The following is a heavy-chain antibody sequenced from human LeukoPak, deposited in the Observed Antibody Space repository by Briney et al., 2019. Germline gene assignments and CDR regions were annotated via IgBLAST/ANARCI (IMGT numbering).Heavy chain of an antibody. Sequence: GGSLRLSCAASGFTFYDYAMHWVRHAPGKGLEWVSGISWNSGSIGYADSVKGRFTISRDNAKDSLYLQMNSLRVEDTAVFYCARDQYDTWSRRGNFDSWGQGTLVIVSS. CDR3: ARDQYDTWSRRGNFDS. CDR2: ISWNSGSI. CDR1: GFTFYDYA. V-gene: IGHV3-9*01. D-gene: IGHD3-3*01. J-gene: IGHJ4*02.